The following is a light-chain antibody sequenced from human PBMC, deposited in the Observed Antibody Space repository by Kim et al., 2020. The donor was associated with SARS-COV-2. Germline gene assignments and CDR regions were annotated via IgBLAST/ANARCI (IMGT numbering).Light chain of an antibody. CDR3: CSYTTGSTYV. CDR1: SSDIGAGYHY. V-gene: IGLV2-14*03. CDR2: DVN. J-gene: IGLJ1*01. Sequence: QSLAISCAGSSSDIGAGYHYLSWFQHHPGRVPNLMIYDVNTRPSGVSGRFSGYQSGNAASPPISGLQAEDEADYYCCSYTTGSTYVFGTGTKVTVL.